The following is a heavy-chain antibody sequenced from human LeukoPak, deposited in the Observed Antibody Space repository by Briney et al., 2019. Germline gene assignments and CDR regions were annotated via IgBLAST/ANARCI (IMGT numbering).Heavy chain of an antibody. D-gene: IGHD6-13*01. Sequence: SVKVSCKASGGTFSSYAISWVRQAPGQGLEWMGGIIPIFGTANYAQKFQGRVTITTDESTSTAYMELSSLRSEDTAEYYCAAPGIATRNPYFDYWGQGTLVTVSS. J-gene: IGHJ4*02. CDR1: GGTFSSYA. CDR2: IIPIFGTA. V-gene: IGHV1-69*05. CDR3: AAPGIATRNPYFDY.